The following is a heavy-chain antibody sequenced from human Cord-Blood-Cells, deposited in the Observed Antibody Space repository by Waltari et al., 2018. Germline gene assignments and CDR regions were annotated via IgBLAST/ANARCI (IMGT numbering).Heavy chain of an antibody. CDR1: GYSISSGYY. CDR3: ASPRGPGDRFDY. CDR2: IYHRGST. J-gene: IGHJ4*02. D-gene: IGHD7-27*01. Sequence: QVQLQESGPGLVKPSETLSLTCAVSGYSISSGYYWGWIRQPPGKGLEWIGSIYHRGSTYYNPSLKSRVTISVDTSKNQFSLKLSSVTAADTAVYYCASPRGPGDRFDYWGQGTLVTVSS. V-gene: IGHV4-38-2*01.